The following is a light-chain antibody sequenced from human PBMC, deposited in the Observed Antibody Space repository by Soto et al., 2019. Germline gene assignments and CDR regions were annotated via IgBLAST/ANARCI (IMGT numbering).Light chain of an antibody. CDR1: ENVRTF. V-gene: IGKV3-15*01. CDR3: QHYNNWPPWT. CDR2: GAS. J-gene: IGKJ1*01. Sequence: VMTQSPATLSLSPGERATLSSRASENVRTFVDWYQQKPGQAPRLXIYGASIRATGIPARFSGNVSGTEFSLTTSTLQSADFVTYDGQHYNNWPPWTFGQGTKVDIK.